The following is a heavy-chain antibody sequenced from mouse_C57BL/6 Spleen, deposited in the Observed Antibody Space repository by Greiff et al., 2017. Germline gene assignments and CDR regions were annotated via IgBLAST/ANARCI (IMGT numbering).Heavy chain of an antibody. CDR2: IDPETGGT. J-gene: IGHJ4*01. Sequence: VQLQQSGAELVRPGASVTLSCKASGYTFTDYEMHWVKQTPVHGLEWIGAIDPETGGTAYNQKFKGKAILTADKSSSTAYMELRSLTSEDSAVYYCTREGATVDAMDYWGQGTSVTVSS. CDR3: TREGATVDAMDY. CDR1: GYTFTDYE. V-gene: IGHV1-15*01. D-gene: IGHD1-1*01.